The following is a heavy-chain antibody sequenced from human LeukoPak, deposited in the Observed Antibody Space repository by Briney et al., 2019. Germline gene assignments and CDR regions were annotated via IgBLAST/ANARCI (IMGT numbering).Heavy chain of an antibody. CDR3: ASWGQWLVGYYFDY. V-gene: IGHV3-11*01. J-gene: IGHJ4*02. Sequence: NPGGSLRLSCAASGFTFSDYYMSWIRQAPGKGLEWVSYISSSGSTIYYADSVKGRFTISRDNAKNSLYLQMNSLRAEDTAVYYCASWGQWLVGYYFDYWGQGTLVTVSS. CDR2: ISSSGSTI. D-gene: IGHD6-19*01. CDR1: GFTFSDYY.